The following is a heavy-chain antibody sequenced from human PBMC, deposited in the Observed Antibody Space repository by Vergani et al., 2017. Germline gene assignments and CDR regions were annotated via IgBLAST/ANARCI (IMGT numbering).Heavy chain of an antibody. J-gene: IGHJ6*02. Sequence: QVQLVESGGGLVKPGGSLRRSCAASGFTFSDYYMSWIRQAPGKGLEWVSYISSSGSTIYYADSVKGRFTISRDNAKNSLYLQMNSLRAEDTAVYYCARKHISNYYDSXGYYYMGYYYGMDVWGQGTTVTVSS. CDR1: GFTFSDYY. CDR3: ARKHISNYYDSXGYYYMGYYYGMDV. CDR2: ISSSGSTI. D-gene: IGHD3-22*01. V-gene: IGHV3-11*01.